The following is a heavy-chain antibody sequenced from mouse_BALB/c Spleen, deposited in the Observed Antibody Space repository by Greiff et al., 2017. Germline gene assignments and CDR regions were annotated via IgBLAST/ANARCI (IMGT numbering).Heavy chain of an antibody. CDR1: GDSITSGY. Sequence: EVQRVESGPSLVKPSQTLSLTCSVTGDSITSGYWNWIRKFPGNKLEYMGYISYSGSTYYNPSLKSRISITRDTSKNQYYLQLNSVTTEDTATYYCARYYYGSNWYFDVWGAGTTVTVSS. J-gene: IGHJ1*01. CDR2: ISYSGST. CDR3: ARYYYGSNWYFDV. V-gene: IGHV3-8*02. D-gene: IGHD1-1*01.